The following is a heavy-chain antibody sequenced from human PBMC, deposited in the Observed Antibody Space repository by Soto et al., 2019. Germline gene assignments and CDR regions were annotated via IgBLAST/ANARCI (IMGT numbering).Heavy chain of an antibody. J-gene: IGHJ3*02. CDR2: ISSSGKTI. CDR1: GFTFSSYS. CDR3: ASGPSGAFDI. Sequence: GGSLRLSCAASGFTFSSYSMNWVRQAPGKGLEWVSYISSSGKTIYNADSVKGRFTISRDNAKNSLYLQMNSLRDEDTAGYYCASGPSGAFDIWGQGTMVTVSS. D-gene: IGHD3-10*01. V-gene: IGHV3-48*02.